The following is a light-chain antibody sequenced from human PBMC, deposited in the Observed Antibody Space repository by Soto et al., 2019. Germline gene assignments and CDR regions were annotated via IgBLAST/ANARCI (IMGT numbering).Light chain of an antibody. J-gene: IGLJ3*02. V-gene: IGLV2-14*01. CDR2: DLH. CDR1: SSDVGAYNY. CDR3: LSYATGSTWV. Sequence: QSALTQPASVSGSPGQSVTISCTGTSSDVGAYNYVSWYQHHPGKAPKLMIYDLHNRPSGISDRFSGSKSVNTASLTISGLQAEDEADYYCLSYATGSTWVFGGGTKLTVL.